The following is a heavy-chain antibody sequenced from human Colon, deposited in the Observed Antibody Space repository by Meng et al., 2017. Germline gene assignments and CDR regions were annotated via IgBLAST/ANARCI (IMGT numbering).Heavy chain of an antibody. J-gene: IGHJ4*02. CDR2: IDHRGDP. CDR3: ARHGGYYQDY. V-gene: IGHV4-4*02. CDR1: GGSITTNSY. Sequence: QVQLLESGPGLVKPSGTLSLTCAVSGGSITTNSYWSRVRQSPEKGLEWIGQIDHRGDPYYNPSLKSRVTMSVDRSKSQVSLQLTSVTAADTAVYYCARHGGYYQDYWGQGTLVTVSS. D-gene: IGHD4-23*01.